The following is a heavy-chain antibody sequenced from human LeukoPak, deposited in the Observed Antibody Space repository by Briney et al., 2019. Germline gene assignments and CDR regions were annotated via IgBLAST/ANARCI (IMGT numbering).Heavy chain of an antibody. Sequence: GESLKISCAASGFTFSNYWMHWVRQAPGKGLVWVSRIDSDGSSTNYADSVKGRFTISRDNAKNTLYLQMNSLRAEDTAVYYCARGTGYGTSWGQGTLVTVSS. J-gene: IGHJ4*02. CDR2: IDSDGSST. V-gene: IGHV3-74*01. CDR3: ARGTGYGTS. D-gene: IGHD1-14*01. CDR1: GFTFSNYW.